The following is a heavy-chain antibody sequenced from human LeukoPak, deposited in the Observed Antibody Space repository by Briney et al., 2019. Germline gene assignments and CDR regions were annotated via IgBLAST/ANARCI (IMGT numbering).Heavy chain of an antibody. Sequence: GGSLRLSCAASGFTFSSYSMNWVRQAPGKGLEGVSSISSSSSYIYYADSVKGRFTISRDNAKNSLYLQMNSLRAEDTAVYYCARDAWKQWLVNYYYYYMDVWGKGTTVTISS. CDR2: ISSSSSYI. V-gene: IGHV3-21*01. CDR1: GFTFSSYS. D-gene: IGHD6-19*01. J-gene: IGHJ6*03. CDR3: ARDAWKQWLVNYYYYYMDV.